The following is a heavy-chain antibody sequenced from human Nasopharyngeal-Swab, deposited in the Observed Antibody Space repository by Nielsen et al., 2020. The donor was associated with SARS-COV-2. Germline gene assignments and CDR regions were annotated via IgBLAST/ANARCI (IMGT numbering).Heavy chain of an antibody. V-gene: IGHV3-21*01. CDR1: GFTFSSYS. J-gene: IGHJ6*03. CDR3: ARVSAPSGDCSSTSCYPPTLRYYYYYYMDV. D-gene: IGHD2-2*01. Sequence: GGSLRLSCAASGFTFSSYSMNWVRQAPGKGLEWVSSISSSSSYIYYADSVKGRFTISRDNAKNSLYLQMNSLRAEDTAVYYCARVSAPSGDCSSTSCYPPTLRYYYYYYMDVWGKGTTVTVSS. CDR2: ISSSSSYI.